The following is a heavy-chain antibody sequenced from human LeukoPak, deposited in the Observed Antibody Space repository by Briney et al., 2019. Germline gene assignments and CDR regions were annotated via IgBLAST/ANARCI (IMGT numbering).Heavy chain of an antibody. V-gene: IGHV3-23*01. J-gene: IGHJ5*02. CDR2: ITGYGAT. Sequence: GGSRRLSCAASGFTFSNFAMMWVLQAPGTGLQWVSTITGYGATFYADSVRGRFTIFRDTSMNTLFLQMNSLGAEDTAVYYCAKGAAAGKVDWFDPWGQGTLVTVSS. CDR3: AKGAAAGKVDWFDP. CDR1: GFTFSNFA. D-gene: IGHD6-13*01.